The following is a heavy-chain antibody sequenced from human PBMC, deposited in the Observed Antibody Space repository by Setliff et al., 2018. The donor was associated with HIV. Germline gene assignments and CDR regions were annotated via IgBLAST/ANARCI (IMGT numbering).Heavy chain of an antibody. J-gene: IGHJ3*02. Sequence: GASVKVSCKASGYTFTSYAMHWVRQAPGQSLEWMGWINAGNGNTKYSQKSQGRVTITRDTSASTAYMELSSLRSEDTAVYYCAREGQWLDMGDAFDIWGQGTMVTVSS. CDR1: GYTFTSYA. CDR3: AREGQWLDMGDAFDI. V-gene: IGHV1-3*01. CDR2: INAGNGNT. D-gene: IGHD6-19*01.